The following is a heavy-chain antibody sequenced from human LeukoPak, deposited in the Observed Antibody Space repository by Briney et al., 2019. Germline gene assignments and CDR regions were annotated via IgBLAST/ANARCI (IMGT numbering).Heavy chain of an antibody. CDR3: ARVRADYGSGSKYYFDY. J-gene: IGHJ4*02. CDR2: ISGSGGST. CDR1: GFTFSSYA. V-gene: IGHV3-23*01. D-gene: IGHD3-10*01. Sequence: GGSLRLSCAASGFTFSSYAMSWVRQAPGKGLEWVSAISGSGGSTYYADSVKGRFTISRDNSKNTLYLQMNSLRAEDTAVYYCARVRADYGSGSKYYFDYWGQGTLVTVSS.